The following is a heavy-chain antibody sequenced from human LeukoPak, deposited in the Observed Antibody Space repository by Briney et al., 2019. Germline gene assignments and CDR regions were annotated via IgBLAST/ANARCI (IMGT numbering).Heavy chain of an antibody. Sequence: PSETLSLTCTVSGGSISSSSYYWGWIRQPPGKGLEWIGSIYYSGSTYYNPSLKSRVTISVDTSKNQFSLKLSSVTAADTAVYYCARVSKWLRLVDYWGQGTLVTVSS. CDR2: IYYSGST. V-gene: IGHV4-39*07. D-gene: IGHD5-12*01. CDR3: ARVSKWLRLVDY. CDR1: GGSISSSSYY. J-gene: IGHJ4*02.